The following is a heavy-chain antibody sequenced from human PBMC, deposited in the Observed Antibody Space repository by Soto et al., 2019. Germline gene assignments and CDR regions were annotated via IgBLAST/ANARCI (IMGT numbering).Heavy chain of an antibody. D-gene: IGHD6-13*01. J-gene: IGHJ5*02. V-gene: IGHV2-5*02. CDR3: AQGIAAAGTPYNWFDP. CDR2: IYWDDDK. Sequence: QITLKESGPTLVKPTQTLTLTCTFSGFSLSTSGVGVGWIRQPPGKALEWLALIYWDDDKRYSPSLKSRLTITNDTSKNQVVLTMTNMDPVDTATYYCAQGIAAAGTPYNWFDPWGQGTLVTVSS. CDR1: GFSLSTSGVG.